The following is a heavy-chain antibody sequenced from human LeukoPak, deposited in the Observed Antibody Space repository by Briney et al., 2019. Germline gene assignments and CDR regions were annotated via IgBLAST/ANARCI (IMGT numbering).Heavy chain of an antibody. CDR3: AREWRNYYYYMDV. Sequence: NPSETLSLTCTVSGGSISSYYWSWIRQPPGKGLEWIGYIYYSGSTNYNPSLKSRVTISVDTSKNQFSLKLSSVTAADTAVYYCAREWRNYYYYMDVWGKGTTVTVSS. CDR1: GGSISSYY. J-gene: IGHJ6*03. V-gene: IGHV4-59*12. D-gene: IGHD3-3*01. CDR2: IYYSGST.